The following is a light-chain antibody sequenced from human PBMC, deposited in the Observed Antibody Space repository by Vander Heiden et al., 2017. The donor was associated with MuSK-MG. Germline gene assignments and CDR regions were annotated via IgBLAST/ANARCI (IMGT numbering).Light chain of an antibody. CDR1: QGIRND. V-gene: IGKV1-17*01. CDR3: PQYNSSPPT. CDR2: AAS. J-gene: IGKJ2*01. Sequence: DIQIPQSPSSLSASLGDRVTITCRASQGIRNDLGWYQQKPGEAPKRLIYAASSLQSGVPSRFSGSGSGTEFTLTINSLQPEDIATYYCPQYNSSPPTFGHGTKLXIK.